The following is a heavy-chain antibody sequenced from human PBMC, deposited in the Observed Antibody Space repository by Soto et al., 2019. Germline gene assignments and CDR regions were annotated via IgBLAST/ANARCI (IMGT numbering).Heavy chain of an antibody. V-gene: IGHV4-4*02. CDR2: IYHSGST. CDR1: GGSISSSSYYW. D-gene: IGHD2-8*01. Sequence: PSETLSLTCTVSGGSISSSSYYWWSWVRQPPGKGLEWIGEIYHSGSTNYNPSLKSRVTISVDKSKNQFSLKLSSVTAADTAVYYCARDQNGLADWGQGTLVTVSS. J-gene: IGHJ4*02. CDR3: ARDQNGLAD.